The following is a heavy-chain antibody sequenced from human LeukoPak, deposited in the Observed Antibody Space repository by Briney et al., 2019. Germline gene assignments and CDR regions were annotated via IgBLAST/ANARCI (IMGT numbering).Heavy chain of an antibody. V-gene: IGHV4-39*07. D-gene: IGHD6-13*01. CDR1: GGSIRSTSNY. J-gene: IGHJ4*02. CDR2: INYTGST. Sequence: SGTLSLTCTVSGGSIRSTSNYWAWIRQAPGRGPEWIGIINYTGSTYYNPSLGSRVTMSVDTSKNQFSLKLSSVTAADTAVYSCARAAAPGWVGYWGQGTLVTVSS. CDR3: ARAAAPGWVGY.